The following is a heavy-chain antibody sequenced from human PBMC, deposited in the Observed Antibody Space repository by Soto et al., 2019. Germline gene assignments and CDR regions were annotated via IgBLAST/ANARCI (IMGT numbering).Heavy chain of an antibody. CDR3: ARAGGYSYGYRGPSFDGILDY. Sequence: GGSLRLSCAASGFTFSSYAMHWVRQAPGKGLEWVAVISYDGSNKYYADSVKGRFTISRDNSKNTLYLQMNSLRAEDTAVYYCARAGGYSYGYRGPSFDGILDYWGQGTLVTVSS. CDR2: ISYDGSNK. D-gene: IGHD5-18*01. CDR1: GFTFSSYA. J-gene: IGHJ4*02. V-gene: IGHV3-30-3*01.